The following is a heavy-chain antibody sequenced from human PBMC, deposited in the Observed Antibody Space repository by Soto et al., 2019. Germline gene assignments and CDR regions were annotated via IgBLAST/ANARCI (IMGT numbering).Heavy chain of an antibody. V-gene: IGHV4-59*08. CDR3: VRQGFGRLHGLVDV. D-gene: IGHD3-10*01. Sequence: PSETLSLTCTVSDDPSSSYKWSWFRQPPGRRLEWIGYIDSNGGTSYNPSLQSRVTISIDTSTKQFSLKLSSVTAADTAVYYCVRQGFGRLHGLVDVWGQGTTVT. CDR2: IDSNGGT. J-gene: IGHJ6*02. CDR1: DDPSSSYK.